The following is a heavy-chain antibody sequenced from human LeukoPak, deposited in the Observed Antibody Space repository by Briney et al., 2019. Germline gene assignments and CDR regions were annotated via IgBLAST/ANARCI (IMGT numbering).Heavy chain of an antibody. D-gene: IGHD1-26*01. V-gene: IGHV3-21*01. CDR1: GFTFSSYS. CDR3: AREARGTGATN. Sequence: GGSLRLSCAASGFTFSSYSMNWVRQAPEKGLEWVSSISSSSSYIYYADSVKGRFTISRDNAKNSLYLQMNSLRAEDTAVYYCAREARGTGATNWGQGTLVTVSS. J-gene: IGHJ4*02. CDR2: ISSSSSYI.